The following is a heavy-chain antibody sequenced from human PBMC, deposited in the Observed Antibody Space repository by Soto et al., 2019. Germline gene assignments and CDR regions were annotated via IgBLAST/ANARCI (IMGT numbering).Heavy chain of an antibody. D-gene: IGHD3-10*01. CDR2: INSDGSST. Sequence: GGSLRLSCAASGFTFSSYWMHWVRQAPGKGLVWVSRINSDGSSTSYADSVKGRFTISRDNAKNTLYLQMNSLRAEDTAVYYCARAGSGAPPGYWGQGTLVTVSS. V-gene: IGHV3-74*01. J-gene: IGHJ4*02. CDR1: GFTFSSYW. CDR3: ARAGSGAPPGY.